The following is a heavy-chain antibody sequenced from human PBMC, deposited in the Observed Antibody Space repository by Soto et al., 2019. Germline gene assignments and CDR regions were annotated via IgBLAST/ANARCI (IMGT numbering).Heavy chain of an antibody. CDR2: ISGSGGST. Sequence: PGGSLRLSCAASGFTFNSYAMSWVRQAPGKGLEWVSGISGSGGSTYYADSVKGRFTISRDNSKNTLYLQMNSLRADDTAVYYCAKEPPTLDCTGGRCYAYFDYWGQGTLVTVSS. V-gene: IGHV3-23*01. CDR1: GFTFNSYA. D-gene: IGHD2-15*01. J-gene: IGHJ4*02. CDR3: AKEPPTLDCTGGRCYAYFDY.